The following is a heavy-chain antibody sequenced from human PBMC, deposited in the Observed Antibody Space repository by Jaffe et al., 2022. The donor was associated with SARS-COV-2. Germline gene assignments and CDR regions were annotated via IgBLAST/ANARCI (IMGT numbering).Heavy chain of an antibody. D-gene: IGHD1-26*01. J-gene: IGHJ4*02. V-gene: IGHV4-39*01. CDR1: GGSISSSSYY. CDR3: ARQGRSWWELRGGDYFDY. CDR2: IYYSGST. Sequence: QLQLQESGPGLVKPSETLSLTCTVSGGSISSSSYYWGWIRQPPGKGLEWIGSIYYSGSTYYNPSLKSRVTISVDTSKNQFSLKLSSVTAADTAVYYCARQGRSWWELRGGDYFDYWGQGTLVTVSS.